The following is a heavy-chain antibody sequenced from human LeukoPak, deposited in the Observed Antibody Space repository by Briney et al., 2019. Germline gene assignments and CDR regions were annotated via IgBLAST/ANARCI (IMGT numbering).Heavy chain of an antibody. D-gene: IGHD2/OR15-2a*01. J-gene: IGHJ5*02. V-gene: IGHV3-13*01. Sequence: PGGSLRLSCAASGFTFSSYDMHWVRQATGKGLEWVSAIGTAGDTYYPGSVKGRFTISRENAKNSLYLQMNSLRAGDTAVYYCARGKNMGWFDPWGQGTLVTVSS. CDR1: GFTFSSYD. CDR3: ARGKNMGWFDP. CDR2: IGTAGDT.